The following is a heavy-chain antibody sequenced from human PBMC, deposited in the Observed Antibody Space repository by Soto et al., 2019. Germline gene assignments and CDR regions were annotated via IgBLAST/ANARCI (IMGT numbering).Heavy chain of an antibody. CDR2: ISGSGGST. V-gene: IGHV3-23*01. CDR3: AKAQYCSSTSCYENYFDY. D-gene: IGHD2-2*01. J-gene: IGHJ4*02. CDR1: GFTFSSYA. Sequence: PGGSLRLSCAASGFTFSSYAMSWVRQAPGKGLEWVSAISGSGGSTYYADSVKGRFTISRDNSKNTLYLQMNSLRAEDTAVYYSAKAQYCSSTSCYENYFDYWGQGTLVTVSS.